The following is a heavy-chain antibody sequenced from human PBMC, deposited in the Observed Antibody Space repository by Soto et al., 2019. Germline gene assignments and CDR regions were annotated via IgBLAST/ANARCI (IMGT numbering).Heavy chain of an antibody. V-gene: IGHV4-59*08. Sequence: PSETLSVTCTVSGGSISSYYWTWSRQPPGKGLEWIGFMYNSGSTHYNPSLKSRVTISLDTSKNQFSLNLRSVTAADTAVYYCASMGYHYGSGSYPLDYWGQGTLVTVSS. CDR1: GGSISSYY. CDR2: MYNSGST. D-gene: IGHD3-10*01. J-gene: IGHJ4*02. CDR3: ASMGYHYGSGSYPLDY.